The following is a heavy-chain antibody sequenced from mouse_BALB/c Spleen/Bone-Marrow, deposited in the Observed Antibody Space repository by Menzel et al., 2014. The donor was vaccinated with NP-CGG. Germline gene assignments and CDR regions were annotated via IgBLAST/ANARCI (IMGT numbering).Heavy chain of an antibody. J-gene: IGHJ4*01. CDR3: ARDAMDY. CDR2: IYPSNDGT. Sequence: EVQLQESGPELVKPGASVKMSCKASGYTFTSYVMHWVKQKPGQGLEWIGYIYPSNDGTKYIEKLRGKATLTSDKSSSTAYMELSSLTSEDSAVYYCARDAMDYWGQGTSVTVSS. V-gene: IGHV1-14*01. CDR1: GYTFTSYV.